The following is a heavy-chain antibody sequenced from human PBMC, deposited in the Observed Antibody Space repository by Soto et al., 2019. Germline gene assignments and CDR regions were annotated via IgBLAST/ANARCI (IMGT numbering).Heavy chain of an antibody. Sequence: VASLKVSCKASGYTFTSYAMHWVRQAPGQRLEWMGWINAGNGNTKYSQKFQGRVTITRDTSASTAYMELSSLRSEDTAVYYCARDSSSWYHWFDPWGQGTLVTVSS. CDR3: ARDSSSWYHWFDP. D-gene: IGHD6-13*01. CDR1: GYTFTSYA. J-gene: IGHJ5*02. V-gene: IGHV1-3*01. CDR2: INAGNGNT.